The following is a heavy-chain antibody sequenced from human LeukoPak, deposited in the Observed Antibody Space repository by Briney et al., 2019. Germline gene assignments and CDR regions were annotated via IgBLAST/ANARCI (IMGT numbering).Heavy chain of an antibody. J-gene: IGHJ4*02. Sequence: ATVKISCKVSGYTFTDYYMHWVQQAPGKGLEWMGLVDPEDGETIYAEKFQGRVTITADTSTDTAYMELSSLRSEDTAVYYCATGGPPEAKRLIEACFDYWGQGTLVTVSS. CDR3: ATGGPPEAKRLIEACFDY. CDR1: GYTFTDYY. D-gene: IGHD6-25*01. V-gene: IGHV1-69-2*01. CDR2: VDPEDGET.